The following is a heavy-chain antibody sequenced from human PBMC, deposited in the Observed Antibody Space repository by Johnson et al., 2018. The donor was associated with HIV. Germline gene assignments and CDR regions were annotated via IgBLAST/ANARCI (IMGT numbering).Heavy chain of an antibody. Sequence: EQLVESGGGVVQPGRSLRLSCAASGFTFSSHWMNWVRQAPGKGLEWVANIKEDGSEKYYVDSVKGRFTISRDNAKNSLYLQMHSLKTEDTALFFCARDRYPPYDAFEMWGQGTMVTVAS. J-gene: IGHJ3*02. CDR2: IKEDGSEK. CDR1: GFTFSSHW. V-gene: IGHV3-7*03. D-gene: IGHD1-1*01. CDR3: ARDRYPPYDAFEM.